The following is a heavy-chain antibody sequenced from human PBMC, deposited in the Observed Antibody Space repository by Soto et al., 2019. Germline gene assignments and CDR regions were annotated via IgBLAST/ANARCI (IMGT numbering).Heavy chain of an antibody. Sequence: SETLSLTCTVSGGSISSGGYYWSWIRQHPGKGLEWIGYIYYSGSTYYNPSLKSRVTISVDTSKNQFSLKLSSVTAAATAVHYRARGQDYGSGSYSPSFDYWGEGTLVT. CDR2: IYYSGST. CDR1: GGSISSGGYY. V-gene: IGHV4-31*03. CDR3: ARGQDYGSGSYSPSFDY. D-gene: IGHD3-10*01. J-gene: IGHJ4*02.